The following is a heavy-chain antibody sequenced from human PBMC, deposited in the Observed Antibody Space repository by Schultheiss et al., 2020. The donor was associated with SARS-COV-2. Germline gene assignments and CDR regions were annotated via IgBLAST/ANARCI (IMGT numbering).Heavy chain of an antibody. CDR2: IYTSGST. CDR3: ARRGQWLADWYFDL. D-gene: IGHD6-19*01. CDR1: GGSISSYY. Sequence: SETLSLTCTVSGGSISSYYWSWIRQPPGKGLEWIGRIYTSGSTNYNPSLKSRVTISVDTSKNQFSLKLSSVTAADTAVYYCARRGQWLADWYFDLWGRGTLVTVSS. J-gene: IGHJ2*01. V-gene: IGHV4-4*08.